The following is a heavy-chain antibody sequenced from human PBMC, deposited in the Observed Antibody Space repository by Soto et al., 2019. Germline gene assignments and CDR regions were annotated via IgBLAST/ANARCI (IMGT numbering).Heavy chain of an antibody. V-gene: IGHV3-30-3*01. Sequence: GGSLRLSCAASGFTFSSYAMHWVRQAPGEGLEWVAVISYDGSNKYYADSVKGRFTISRDNSKNTLYLQMNSPRAEDTAVYYCARVVRGVPDYWGQGXLVTVSS. CDR1: GFTFSSYA. D-gene: IGHD3-10*01. J-gene: IGHJ4*02. CDR3: ARVVRGVPDY. CDR2: ISYDGSNK.